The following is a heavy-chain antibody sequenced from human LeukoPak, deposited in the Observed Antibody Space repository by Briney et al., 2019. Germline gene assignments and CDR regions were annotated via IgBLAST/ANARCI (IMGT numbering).Heavy chain of an antibody. V-gene: IGHV4-34*01. CDR1: GGFFSGYY. Sequence: SETLSLTCAVYGGFFSGYYWSWIRQPPGKGLEWIGEINHSGSTNYTPSLKSRVTISVDTSKNQFSLQLSSVTAADTAVYYCASFSGDYGDYWGQGTLVTVSS. J-gene: IGHJ4*02. CDR2: INHSGST. D-gene: IGHD4-17*01. CDR3: ASFSGDYGDY.